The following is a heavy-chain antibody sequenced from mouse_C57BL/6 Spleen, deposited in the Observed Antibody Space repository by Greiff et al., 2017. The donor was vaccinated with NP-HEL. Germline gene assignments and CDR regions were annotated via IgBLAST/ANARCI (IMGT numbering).Heavy chain of an antibody. V-gene: IGHV1-69*01. J-gene: IGHJ4*01. Sequence: QVQLQQPGAELVMPGASVKLSCKASGYTFTSYWMHWVKQRPGQGLEWIGEIDPSDSYTNYTQKFKGKSTWTVDKSSRTAYMQLSSLTSEDSAVYYCARGWGYYAMDYWGQGTSVTVSS. CDR2: IDPSDSYT. CDR1: GYTFTSYW. CDR3: ARGWGYYAMDY. D-gene: IGHD1-1*02.